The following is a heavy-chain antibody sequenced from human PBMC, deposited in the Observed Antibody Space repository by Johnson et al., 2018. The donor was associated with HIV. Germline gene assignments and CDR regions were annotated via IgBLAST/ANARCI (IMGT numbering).Heavy chain of an antibody. V-gene: IGHV3-15*01. J-gene: IGHJ3*02. Sequence: EVQLVESGGGVVQPGGSRRLSCAVSGITFTDAWMNWVRQAPGKGLEWVGRIKSKTDGGTTDYAVPVKGRVTISRDDSKNTVYLQMNSLRAEDTAVYYCAKGAFDIWGQGTMVTVSS. CDR2: IKSKTDGGTT. CDR3: AKGAFDI. CDR1: GITFTDAW.